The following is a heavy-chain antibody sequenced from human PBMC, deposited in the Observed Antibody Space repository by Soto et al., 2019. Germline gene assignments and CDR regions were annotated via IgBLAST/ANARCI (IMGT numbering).Heavy chain of an antibody. Sequence: QVQLMQSGAEVKKPGASVKVSCKASGATFTEYYIHWVRQAPGQGLEWMGTVNPIGGHTTYAQHFLGRVTMTRDTSTSTLYMELTSLTSEDTAVYYCARGGHVVVVTAALDYWGQGTLVTVSS. D-gene: IGHD2-21*02. CDR1: GATFTEYY. J-gene: IGHJ4*02. CDR2: VNPIGGHT. CDR3: ARGGHVVVVTAALDY. V-gene: IGHV1-46*01.